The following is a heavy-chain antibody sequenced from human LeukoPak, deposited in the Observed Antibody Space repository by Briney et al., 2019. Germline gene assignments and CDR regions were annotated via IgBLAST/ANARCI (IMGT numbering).Heavy chain of an antibody. CDR1: GFTFSSYG. CDR3: AELRSYHSDY. J-gene: IGHJ4*02. V-gene: IGHV3-30*18. D-gene: IGHD1-26*01. CDR2: ISYDGSNK. Sequence: GSLRLSCAASGFTFSSYGMHWVRQAPGKGLEWVAVISYDGSNKYYADSVKGRFTISRDNSKNTLYLQMNSLRAEDTAVYYCAELRSYHSDYWGQGTLVTVSS.